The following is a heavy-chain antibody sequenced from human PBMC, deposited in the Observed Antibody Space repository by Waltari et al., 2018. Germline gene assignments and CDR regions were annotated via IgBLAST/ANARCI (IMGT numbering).Heavy chain of an antibody. V-gene: IGHV5-51*01. CDR1: GYSFARYW. J-gene: IGHJ4*02. CDR2: VSPGDSTT. Sequence: EVQLVQSGAEVKNPGESLKISCQGSGYSFARYWIGLGRQMPGTGLEWMGIVSPGDSTTKYSPSCQSQVTISVDTSISTAYLQWSSLKASDTAMYFCARQNIHSYGYGYFDYWGQGTLFTVSS. CDR3: ARQNIHSYGYGYFDY. D-gene: IGHD5-18*01.